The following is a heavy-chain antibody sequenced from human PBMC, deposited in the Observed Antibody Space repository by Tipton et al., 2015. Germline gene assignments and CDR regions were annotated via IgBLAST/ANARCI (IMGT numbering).Heavy chain of an antibody. V-gene: IGHV4-38-2*01. Sequence: LRLSCAVSAYSISSDYYWGWIRQPPGKGLEWIGSISHSGNTYYNPSLKSRVTMSRDTSKNQFSLKLTSVTAADTAVYYCARARGRHGGLSDSWGQGILVTVSS. CDR3: ARARGRHGGLSDS. D-gene: IGHD4-23*01. CDR1: AYSISSDYY. J-gene: IGHJ4*02. CDR2: ISHSGNT.